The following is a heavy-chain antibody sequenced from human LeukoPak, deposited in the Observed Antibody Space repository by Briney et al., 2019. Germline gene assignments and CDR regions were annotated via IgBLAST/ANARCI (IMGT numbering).Heavy chain of an antibody. Sequence: GGSLRLSCAASGFTFSSYGMHWVRQAPGKGLEWVAVIWYDGSNKYYADSVKRRFTISRDNSKNTLYLQMNSLRAEDTAVYYCARGIDYYDSSGYYYYFDYWGQGTLVTVSS. D-gene: IGHD3-22*01. CDR3: ARGIDYYDSSGYYYYFDY. CDR1: GFTFSSYG. CDR2: IWYDGSNK. V-gene: IGHV3-33*01. J-gene: IGHJ4*02.